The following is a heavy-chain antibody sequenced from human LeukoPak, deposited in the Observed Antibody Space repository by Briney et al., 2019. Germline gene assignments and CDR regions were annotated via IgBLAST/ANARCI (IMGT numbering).Heavy chain of an antibody. CDR1: GFTFSSYA. Sequence: GGSLRLSCAASGFTFSSYAMHWVRQAPGKGLEWVAVISYDGSNKYYADSVKGRFTISRDNPKNTLYLQMNSLRAEDTAVYYCARSAWEQWDLGEYWGQGTLVTVSS. CDR3: ARSAWEQWDLGEY. D-gene: IGHD1-26*01. V-gene: IGHV3-30-3*01. J-gene: IGHJ4*02. CDR2: ISYDGSNK.